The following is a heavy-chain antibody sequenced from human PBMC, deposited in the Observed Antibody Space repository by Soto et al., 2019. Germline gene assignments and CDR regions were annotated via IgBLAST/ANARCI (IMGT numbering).Heavy chain of an antibody. Sequence: ASVKVSCKASGYTFTSYGISWVRQAPGQGLEWMGWISAYNGNTNYAQKLQGRVTMTTDTSTSTAYMELRSLRSDDTAVYYCARPHLGYCSSTSCCYFDYWGQGTLVAVSS. CDR3: ARPHLGYCSSTSCCYFDY. V-gene: IGHV1-18*01. CDR2: ISAYNGNT. CDR1: GYTFTSYG. D-gene: IGHD2-2*01. J-gene: IGHJ4*02.